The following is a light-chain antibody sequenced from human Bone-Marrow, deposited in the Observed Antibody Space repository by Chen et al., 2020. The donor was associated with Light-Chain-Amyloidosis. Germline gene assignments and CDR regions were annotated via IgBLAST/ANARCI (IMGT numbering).Light chain of an antibody. V-gene: IGLV2-14*01. CDR2: EVT. J-gene: IGLJ1*01. Sequence: QSALTQPASVSGSPGQSITISCTGTSSDVGGDNHVSWYQQHPDQAPKLMIYEVTNRPSLVPDRFSGSKSDNTASLTISGLQTEDEADYFCSSYTITNTLVFGSGTRVTVL. CDR3: SSYTITNTLV. CDR1: SSDVGGDNH.